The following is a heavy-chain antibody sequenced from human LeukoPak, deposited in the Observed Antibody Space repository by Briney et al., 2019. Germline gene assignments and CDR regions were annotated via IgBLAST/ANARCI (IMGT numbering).Heavy chain of an antibody. CDR2: INAGNGNT. D-gene: IGHD6-13*01. CDR1: GYTFINFA. J-gene: IGHJ4*02. CDR3: ARGPRAAADDY. V-gene: IGHV1-3*01. Sequence: GESLKISCKASGYTFINFAINWGRQAPGQRPEWLGWINAGNGNTKYSQKFQGRLTITRDTSASTAYLELSNLTSEDTAIYYCARGPRAAADDYWGQGTLVTVSS.